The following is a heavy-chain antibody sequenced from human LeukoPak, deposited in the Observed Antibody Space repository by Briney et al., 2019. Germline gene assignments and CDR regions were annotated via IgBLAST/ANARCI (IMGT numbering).Heavy chain of an antibody. V-gene: IGHV3-9*01. J-gene: IGHJ4*02. CDR3: AKYDYYDSSGYHYFDY. CDR1: GFTFDDYA. D-gene: IGHD3-22*01. CDR2: INWNGGSI. Sequence: PGGSLRLSCAASGFTFDDYAMHWVRQAPGKGLEWVSGINWNGGSIGYADSVKGRFTISRDNAKNSLYLQMNSLRAEDTAVYYCAKYDYYDSSGYHYFDYWGQGTLVTVSS.